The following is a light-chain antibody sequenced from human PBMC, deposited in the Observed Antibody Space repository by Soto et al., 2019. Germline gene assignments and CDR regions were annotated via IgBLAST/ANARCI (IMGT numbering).Light chain of an antibody. V-gene: IGKV1-39*01. Sequence: DHQMSQSPSSLSASVGNRITITCRASQSVSNFLVWYQQKPGKAPKLLIHSASNLQSGVPSRFSGSGSGTDFTLTISSPQPEDVATHYCQQSFSSPPITLGQGTRLEIK. CDR1: QSVSNF. CDR2: SAS. J-gene: IGKJ5*01. CDR3: QQSFSSPPIT.